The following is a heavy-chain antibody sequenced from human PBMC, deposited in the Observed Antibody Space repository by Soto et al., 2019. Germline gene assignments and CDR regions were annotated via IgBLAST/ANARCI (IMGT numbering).Heavy chain of an antibody. Sequence: GGSLRLSCAASGLTFSSYSMNGGRQAPGKGLEWVSSISSSSSSIYYADSVRGRFTISRDNAKNSLYLQMNSLRAEDTAVYYCARFMGSSLSRKRVGYDYWGQGTLVTVSS. J-gene: IGHJ4*02. CDR3: ARFMGSSLSRKRVGYDY. V-gene: IGHV3-21*01. CDR1: GLTFSSYS. CDR2: ISSSSSSI. D-gene: IGHD6-6*01.